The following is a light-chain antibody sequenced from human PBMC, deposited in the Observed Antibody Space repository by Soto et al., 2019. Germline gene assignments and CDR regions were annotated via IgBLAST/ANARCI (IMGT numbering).Light chain of an antibody. CDR3: SSYAGRYTFVV. V-gene: IGLV2-11*01. CDR2: DVA. J-gene: IGLJ3*02. CDR1: TSDVGSYDY. Sequence: QSVLTQPRSVSGSPGQSVTISCTGSTSDVGSYDYVSWYQVHPGKVPRLIIYDVAERPSGVPDRFSGSKSANTASLTISGLLPEDEADYFCSSYAGRYTFVVFGGGTKLTVL.